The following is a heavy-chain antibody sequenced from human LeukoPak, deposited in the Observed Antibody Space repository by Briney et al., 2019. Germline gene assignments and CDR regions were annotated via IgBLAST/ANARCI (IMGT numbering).Heavy chain of an antibody. Sequence: ASVKVSCKASGYTFTSYGISWVRQAPGQGLEWMGWISAYNGNTNYAQKLQGRVTMTTDTSTSTAYMELRSLRSDDTAVYYCARAPGRAVASPFFDYWGQGTLVTVSS. V-gene: IGHV1-18*01. CDR1: GYTFTSYG. J-gene: IGHJ4*02. CDR3: ARAPGRAVASPFFDY. CDR2: ISAYNGNT. D-gene: IGHD6-19*01.